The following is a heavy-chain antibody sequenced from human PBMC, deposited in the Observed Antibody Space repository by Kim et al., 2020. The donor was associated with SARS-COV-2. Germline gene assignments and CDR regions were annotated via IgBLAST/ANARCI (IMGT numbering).Heavy chain of an antibody. D-gene: IGHD3-22*01. CDR3: ARGYYYDSSGYQYPFDY. CDR2: IYYSGST. Sequence: SETLSLTCTVSGGSISSSSYYWGWIRQPPGKGLEWIGSIYYSGSTYYNPSLKSRVTISVDTSKNQFSLKLSSVTAADTAVYYCARGYYYDSSGYQYPFDYWGHGTLVTVSS. J-gene: IGHJ4*01. V-gene: IGHV4-39*01. CDR1: GGSISSSSYY.